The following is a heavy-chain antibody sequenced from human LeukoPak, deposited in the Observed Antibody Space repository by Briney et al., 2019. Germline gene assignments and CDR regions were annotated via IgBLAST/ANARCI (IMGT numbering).Heavy chain of an antibody. CDR2: IYSGGST. Sequence: GGSLRLSCAASGFTFTDFYMSWIRQAPGKGLEWVSVIYSGGSTYYADSVKGRFTISRDNSKNTLYLQMNSLRAEDTAVYYCARDRCSSTSCYYPAHYGMDVWGQGTTVTVSS. V-gene: IGHV3-53*01. CDR1: GFTFTDFY. J-gene: IGHJ6*02. D-gene: IGHD2-2*01. CDR3: ARDRCSSTSCYYPAHYGMDV.